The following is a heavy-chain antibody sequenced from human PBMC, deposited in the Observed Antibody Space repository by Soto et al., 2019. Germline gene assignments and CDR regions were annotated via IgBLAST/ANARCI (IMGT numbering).Heavy chain of an antibody. Sequence: GGSLRLSCAASGFTFSSYSMNWVRQAPGKGLEWVSSISSSSSYIYYADSVKGRFTISRDNAKNSLYLQMNSLRAEDTAVYYCARDPTRGYSYGSIDYWGQGTLVTVSS. CDR1: GFTFSSYS. CDR3: ARDPTRGYSYGSIDY. D-gene: IGHD5-18*01. CDR2: ISSSSSYI. V-gene: IGHV3-21*01. J-gene: IGHJ4*02.